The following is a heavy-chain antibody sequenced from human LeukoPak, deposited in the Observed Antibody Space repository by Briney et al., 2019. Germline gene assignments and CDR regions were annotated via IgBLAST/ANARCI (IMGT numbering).Heavy chain of an antibody. V-gene: IGHV3-23*01. D-gene: IGHD6-19*01. J-gene: IGHJ4*02. CDR1: GFSFSNYA. Sequence: GGSLRLSCVSSGFSFSNYAMSWVRQAPGKGLEWVSAISGSGGTTYYADSVKGRFTVSRDNSKNTLYLQMNSLRAEDTAVYYCAKGSISSGWYWGQGTLVTVSS. CDR2: ISGSGGTT. CDR3: AKGSISSGWY.